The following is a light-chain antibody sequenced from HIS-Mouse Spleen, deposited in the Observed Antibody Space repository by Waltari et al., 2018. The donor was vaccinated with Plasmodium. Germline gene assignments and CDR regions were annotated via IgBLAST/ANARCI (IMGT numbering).Light chain of an antibody. V-gene: IGLV3-21*02. CDR3: QVWDSSSDHYV. Sequence: SYVLPQPPSVSVAPGQTARITCGGHNLGSKSVHWYQQKPGQAPVLVVSDDSDRPSGIPERFSGSNSGNTATLTISRVEAGDEADYYCQVWDSSSDHYVFGTGTKVTVL. CDR2: DDS. CDR1: NLGSKS. J-gene: IGLJ1*01.